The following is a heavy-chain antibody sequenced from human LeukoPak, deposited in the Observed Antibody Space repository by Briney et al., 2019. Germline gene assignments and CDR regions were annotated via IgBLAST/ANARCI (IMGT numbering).Heavy chain of an antibody. CDR3: ARDKMERIQLWPTYDYYYYGMDV. CDR1: GFTFSSYA. V-gene: IGHV3-30-3*01. D-gene: IGHD5-18*01. J-gene: IGHJ6*02. Sequence: GRSLRLSCAASGFTFSSYAMHWVRQAPGKGLEWVAVISYDGSNKYYADSVKGRFTISRDNPKNTLYLQMNSLRAEDTAVYYCARDKMERIQLWPTYDYYYYGMDVWGQGTTVTVSS. CDR2: ISYDGSNK.